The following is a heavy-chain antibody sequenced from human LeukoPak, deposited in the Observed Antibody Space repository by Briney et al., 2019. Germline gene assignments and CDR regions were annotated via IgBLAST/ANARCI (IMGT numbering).Heavy chain of an antibody. CDR3: AIGRGGQQLGDY. Sequence: GESLKISCKHSEYSFPNYCIDWERQMPGTGLEWMGIIYPDDSDTRYSPSFQGQVTISADRSISTAYLQWSSLRASDTAMYYCAIGRGGQQLGDYWGQGTLVTVSS. V-gene: IGHV5-51*01. D-gene: IGHD6-13*01. CDR2: IYPDDSDT. CDR1: EYSFPNYC. J-gene: IGHJ4*02.